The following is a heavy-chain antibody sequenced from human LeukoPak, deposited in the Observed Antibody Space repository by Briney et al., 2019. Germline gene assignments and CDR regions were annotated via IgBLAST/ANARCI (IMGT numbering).Heavy chain of an antibody. Sequence: ASVKVSCKASGYTFTSYYMHWVRQAPGQGREWMGLINPSGGSTSYAQKFQGRVTMTRDTSTSTVYMELSSLRSEDTAVYYCAAFGIAAAEDLFDYWGQGTLVTVSS. D-gene: IGHD6-13*01. V-gene: IGHV1-46*01. CDR3: AAFGIAAAEDLFDY. CDR2: INPSGGST. J-gene: IGHJ4*02. CDR1: GYTFTSYY.